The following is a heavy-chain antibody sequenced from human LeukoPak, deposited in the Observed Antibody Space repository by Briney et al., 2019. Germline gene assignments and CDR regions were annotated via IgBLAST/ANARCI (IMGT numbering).Heavy chain of an antibody. CDR3: ARHDYGDHFDY. CDR1: GGSFSGYY. V-gene: IGHV4-34*01. D-gene: IGHD4-17*01. CDR2: INHSGST. J-gene: IGHJ4*02. Sequence: TSETLSLTCAVYGGSFSGYYWSWIRQPPGKGPEWIGEINHSGSTNYNPSLKSRVTISVDTSKNQFSLKLSSVTAADTAVYYCARHDYGDHFDYWGQGTLVTVSS.